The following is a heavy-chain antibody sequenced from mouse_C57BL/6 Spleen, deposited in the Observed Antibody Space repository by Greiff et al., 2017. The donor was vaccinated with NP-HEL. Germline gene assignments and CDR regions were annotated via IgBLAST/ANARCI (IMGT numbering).Heavy chain of an antibody. D-gene: IGHD1-1*01. CDR3: ARGPYYGSHAMDY. Sequence: VQLQQSGAELVKPGASVKISCKASGYAFSSYWMNWVKQRPGKGLEWIGQIYPGDGDTNYNGKFKGKATLTADKSSSTAYMQLSSLTSEDSAVYFWARGPYYGSHAMDYWGQGTSVTVSS. CDR1: GYAFSSYW. CDR2: IYPGDGDT. J-gene: IGHJ4*01. V-gene: IGHV1-80*01.